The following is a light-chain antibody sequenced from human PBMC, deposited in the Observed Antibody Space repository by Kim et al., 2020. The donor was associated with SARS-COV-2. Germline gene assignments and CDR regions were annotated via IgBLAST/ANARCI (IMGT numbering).Light chain of an antibody. V-gene: IGLV3-19*01. CDR2: GKN. J-gene: IGLJ3*02. Sequence: SSELTQDPAVSVALGQTVRSTCQGDSLRSYYASWYQQKPGQAPVLVIYGKNNRPSGIPDRFSGSSSGNTASLTITGAQAEDEADYYCNSRDSSGNHLRVF. CDR3: NSRDSSGNHLRV. CDR1: SLRSYY.